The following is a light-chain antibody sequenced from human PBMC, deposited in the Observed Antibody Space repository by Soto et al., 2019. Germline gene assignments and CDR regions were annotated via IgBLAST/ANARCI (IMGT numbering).Light chain of an antibody. CDR2: DDN. J-gene: IGLJ1*01. Sequence: QSVLTQPPSVSAAPTQRGTISCTGRSSNIGAGYDLHWYRQLPGTGPKLLIYDDNNRPPGVPHRFSGSKSGPSASLAISGLQAEDEADDSCQSYDSRLSAYVFGTGTKVT. V-gene: IGLV1-40*01. CDR3: QSYDSRLSAYV. CDR1: SSNIGAGYD.